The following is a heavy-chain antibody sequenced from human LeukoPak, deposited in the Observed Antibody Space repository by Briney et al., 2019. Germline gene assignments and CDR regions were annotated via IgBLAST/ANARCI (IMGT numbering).Heavy chain of an antibody. CDR1: GFSFSDYA. D-gene: IGHD5-12*01. CDR3: AKAVDRWFTGGDADF. Sequence: GGSLRLSCAASGFSFSDYAMNWVRQAPGKGLEWVACIRYDGGTKYYADSLKGRFTISRDNSKNTLYLQMNSLRPEDTALYYCAKAVDRWFTGGDADFWGQGTRVTVSS. J-gene: IGHJ4*02. V-gene: IGHV3-30*02. CDR2: IRYDGGTK.